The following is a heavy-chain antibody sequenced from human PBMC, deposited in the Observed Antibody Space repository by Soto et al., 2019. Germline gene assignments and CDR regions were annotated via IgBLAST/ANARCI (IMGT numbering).Heavy chain of an antibody. J-gene: IGHJ4*02. CDR1: GGSFSGYD. CDR2: INHSGST. D-gene: IGHD3-9*01. CDR3: QIRYFDWLLYKYY. V-gene: IGHV4-34*01. Sequence: SETLSLTCAVYGGSFSGYDWSWIRQPPGKGLEWIGEINHSGSTNYNPSLKSRVTISVDTSKNQFSLKLSSVTAADTAVYYCQIRYFDWLLYKYYWGQGTLVTVSS.